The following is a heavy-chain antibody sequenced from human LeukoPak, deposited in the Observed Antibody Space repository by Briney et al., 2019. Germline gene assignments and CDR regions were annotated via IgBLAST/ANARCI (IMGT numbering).Heavy chain of an antibody. CDR3: ARAKWELPLDY. V-gene: IGHV3-7*01. D-gene: IGHD1-26*01. CDR2: IKQDGSER. CDR1: GFTFSSYW. J-gene: IGHJ4*02. Sequence: GGSLRLSCAASGFTFSSYWMSWVRQAPGKGLEWVANIKQDGSERYYVDSVKGRFTISRDNAKNSLYLQMNSLRAEDTAVYYCARAKWELPLDYWGQGTLVTVSS.